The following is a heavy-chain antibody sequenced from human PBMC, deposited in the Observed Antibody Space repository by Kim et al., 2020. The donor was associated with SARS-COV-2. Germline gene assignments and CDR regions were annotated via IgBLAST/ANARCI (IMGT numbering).Heavy chain of an antibody. D-gene: IGHD3-16*02. V-gene: IGHV3-11*05. CDR3: ARVGYDYVWGSYRDYYYYYGIDV. J-gene: IGHJ6*02. CDR2: ISSSSSYT. Sequence: GGSPRLSCAASGFTFSDYYMSWIRQAPGKGLEWVSYISSSSSYTNYADSVKGRFTISRDNAKNSLYLQMNSLRAEDTAVYYCARVGYDYVWGSYRDYYYYYGIDVWGQGTTVTVSS. CDR1: GFTFSDYY.